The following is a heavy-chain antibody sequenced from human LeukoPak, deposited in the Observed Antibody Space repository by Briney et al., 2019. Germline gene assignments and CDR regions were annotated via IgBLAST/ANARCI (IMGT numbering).Heavy chain of an antibody. CDR3: AKLNLGEMAYFDS. J-gene: IGHJ4*02. Sequence: GGSLRLSCAASGFTFTDHYMSWVRQAPGKGLEWVSSISVGGADTFVSDSVKGRFTITRENSKNTLYLQMMGLRVEDTAVYFCAKLNLGEMAYFDSWGQGTLVTVSS. CDR2: ISVGGADT. V-gene: IGHV3-23*01. D-gene: IGHD3-16*01. CDR1: GFTFTDHY.